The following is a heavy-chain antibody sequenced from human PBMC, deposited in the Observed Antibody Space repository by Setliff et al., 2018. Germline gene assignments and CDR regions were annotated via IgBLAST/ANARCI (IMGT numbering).Heavy chain of an antibody. CDR1: GDTFSNFG. J-gene: IGHJ4*02. Sequence: SVKVSCKSYGDTFSNFGISWVRQAPGQGLEWLGRILPIFGTATYAQKFQGRVTITTDESTTTAYMELSSLRSGDTAIYFCARAGLASAGRKGIFDHWGQGTLVTVSS. D-gene: IGHD6-13*01. CDR3: ARAGLASAGRKGIFDH. V-gene: IGHV1-69*05. CDR2: ILPIFGTA.